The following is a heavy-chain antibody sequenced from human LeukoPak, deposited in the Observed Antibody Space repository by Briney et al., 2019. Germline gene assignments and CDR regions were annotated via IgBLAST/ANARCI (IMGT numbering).Heavy chain of an antibody. CDR3: ARSGLVGADFDY. Sequence: SETLSLTCTVSGGSISSYYWSWIRQPPGKGLEWIGYIYYSGSTNYNPSLKSRVTISVDTSKNQFSLKLSSVTAADTAVYYCARSGLVGADFDYWGQGILVTVSS. CDR2: IYYSGST. V-gene: IGHV4-59*12. J-gene: IGHJ4*02. CDR1: GGSISSYY. D-gene: IGHD1-26*01.